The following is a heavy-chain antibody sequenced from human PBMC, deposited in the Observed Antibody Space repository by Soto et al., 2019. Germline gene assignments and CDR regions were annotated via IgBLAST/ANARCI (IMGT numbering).Heavy chain of an antibody. CDR3: ARSVAARRGEDWFDP. J-gene: IGHJ5*02. D-gene: IGHD6-6*01. Sequence: GGSLRLSCAASGFTISSNYMSWVRQAPGKGLEWVSVIYSGGSTYYADSVKGRFTISRDNSKNTLYLQMNSLRAEDTAVYYCARSVAARRGEDWFDPWGQGTLVTVSS. CDR2: IYSGGST. V-gene: IGHV3-53*01. CDR1: GFTISSNY.